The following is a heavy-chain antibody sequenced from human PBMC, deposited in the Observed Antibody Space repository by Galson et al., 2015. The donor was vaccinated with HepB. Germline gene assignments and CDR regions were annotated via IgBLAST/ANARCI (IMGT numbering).Heavy chain of an antibody. CDR3: ARHYFSAWPDTPLDY. D-gene: IGHD6-19*01. V-gene: IGHV3-7*03. CDR1: GFTFSSYP. J-gene: IGHJ4*02. CDR2: IKQDGSEK. Sequence: SLRLSCAASGFTFSSYPMNWVRQAPGKGLGWVASIKQDGSEKYYVDSVKGRFTISRDNAKNSLYLQMNSLRAEDTAVYYCARHYFSAWPDTPLDYWGQGTLVTVSS.